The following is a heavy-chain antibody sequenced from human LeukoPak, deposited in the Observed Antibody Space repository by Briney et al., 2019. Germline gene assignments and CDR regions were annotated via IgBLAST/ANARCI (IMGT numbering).Heavy chain of an antibody. V-gene: IGHV1-8*01. Sequence: ASVKVSCKASGYTFTSYDIHWVRQDPGRGLDYLGWMNPNSGKTGYTQKFQGRFSMTRDTSISTAYLELNSLTSEDTAVYYCARGGGFSFGAQSYYQLSLWGQGTLVTVSS. J-gene: IGHJ4*02. CDR1: GYTFTSYD. CDR3: ARGGGFSFGAQSYYQLSL. D-gene: IGHD3-10*01. CDR2: MNPNSGKT.